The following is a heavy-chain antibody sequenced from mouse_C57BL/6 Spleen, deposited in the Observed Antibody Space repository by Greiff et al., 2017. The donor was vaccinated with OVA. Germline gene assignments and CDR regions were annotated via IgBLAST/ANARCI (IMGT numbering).Heavy chain of an antibody. J-gene: IGHJ4*01. CDR3: ARTERYAMDY. CDR1: GFTFSDYG. V-gene: IGHV5-17*01. CDR2: ISSGSSTI. Sequence: EVTLVESGGGLVKPGGSLKLSCAASGFTFSDYGMHWVRQAPEKGLEWVAYISSGSSTIYYADTVKGRFTISRDNATNTLFQQMASLRSEDTAMYYCARTERYAMDYWGQGTSVTVSS.